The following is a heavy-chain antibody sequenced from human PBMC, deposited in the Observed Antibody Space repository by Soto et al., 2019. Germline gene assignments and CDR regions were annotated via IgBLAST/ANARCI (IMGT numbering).Heavy chain of an antibody. CDR1: GYSFTSYW. Sequence: GESLKISCKGSGYSFTSYWIGWVRQMPGKGLEWMGIIYPGDSDTRYSPSFQGQVTISADKSISTAYLQWSSLKASDTAMYYCARRLSSSWYLWWFDPWGQGTLVTVSS. CDR3: ARRLSSSWYLWWFDP. V-gene: IGHV5-51*01. CDR2: IYPGDSDT. D-gene: IGHD6-13*01. J-gene: IGHJ5*02.